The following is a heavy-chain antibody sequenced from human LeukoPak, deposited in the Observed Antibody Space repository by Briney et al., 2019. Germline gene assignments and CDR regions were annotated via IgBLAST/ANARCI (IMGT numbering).Heavy chain of an antibody. CDR3: ARQRGDILTGYYMPRGFDY. J-gene: IGHJ4*02. V-gene: IGHV3-48*03. Sequence: GGALRLPCAASGFTFSSYEVTWVRQAPGKGLEWVSYISSSGSTRYYADSVKGRFTIYRDNAKNSLYLQMNSLRAEDTAVYYCARQRGDILTGYYMPRGFDYWGQGTLVTVSS. CDR1: GFTFSSYE. CDR2: ISSSGSTR. D-gene: IGHD3-9*01.